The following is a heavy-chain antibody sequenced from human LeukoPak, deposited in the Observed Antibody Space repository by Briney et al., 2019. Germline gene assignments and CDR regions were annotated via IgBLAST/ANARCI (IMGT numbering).Heavy chain of an antibody. J-gene: IGHJ4*02. D-gene: IGHD3-10*01. V-gene: IGHV5-51*01. CDR2: IYPDDSDT. CDR1: GYXFTSYW. CDR3: ARGFGEFRFDY. Sequence: GESLKISCNGSGYXFTSYWIGWVRQMPGKGLEWMGIIYPDDSDTRYSPSFQGQVTISADKSISTAYLQWSSLKASHTAMYYCARGFGEFRFDYWGQGTLVTVSS.